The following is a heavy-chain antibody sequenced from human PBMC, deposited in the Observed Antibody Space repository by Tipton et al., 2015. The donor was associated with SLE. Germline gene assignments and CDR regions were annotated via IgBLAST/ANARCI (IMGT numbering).Heavy chain of an antibody. J-gene: IGHJ6*02. CDR1: GGPISSGSYY. V-gene: IGHV4-39*07. CDR2: INHSGRT. Sequence: TLSLTCTVSGGPISSGSYYWSWIRQPPGKGLEWIGEINHSGRTNYHPSLKSRVTISVDTSKNQFSLKLTSVTAADTAVYYCARGPHGKPPYHYYGMDVWGQGTTVTVSS. CDR3: ARGPHGKPPYHYYGMDV. D-gene: IGHD2-21*01.